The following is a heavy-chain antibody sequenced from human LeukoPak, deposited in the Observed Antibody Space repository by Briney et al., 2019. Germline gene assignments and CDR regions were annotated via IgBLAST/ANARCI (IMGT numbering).Heavy chain of an antibody. J-gene: IGHJ2*01. Sequence: ASGKVSCKVSGSTLSDLSIHWVRQAPGKGLEYVGGSDPEDGERFHAQRFQGRVTMTEDTSMDTAYMELSSLRSEDTAVYYCVTDRARLFWYFDLWGRGTLVTVSS. CDR3: VTDRARLFWYFDL. D-gene: IGHD2-21*02. CDR1: GSTLSDLS. V-gene: IGHV1-24*01. CDR2: SDPEDGER.